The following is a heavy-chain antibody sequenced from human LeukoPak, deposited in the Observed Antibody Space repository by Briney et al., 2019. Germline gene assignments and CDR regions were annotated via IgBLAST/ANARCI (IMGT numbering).Heavy chain of an antibody. D-gene: IGHD2-15*01. Sequence: SETLSLTCTVSGGSISSYYWSWIRQPAGKGLEWIGRIYTSGSTNYNPSLKSRVTMSVDTSKNQFSLKLSSVTAADTAVYYCARAVVAARSPLNWFDPWGQGTLVTVSS. CDR3: ARAVVAARSPLNWFDP. CDR1: GGSISSYY. V-gene: IGHV4-4*07. CDR2: IYTSGST. J-gene: IGHJ5*02.